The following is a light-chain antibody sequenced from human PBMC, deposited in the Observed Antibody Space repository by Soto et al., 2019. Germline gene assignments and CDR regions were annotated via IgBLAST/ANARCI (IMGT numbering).Light chain of an antibody. V-gene: IGKV3-20*01. Sequence: EIVLTQSPGTLNLSPGESAALSCRASQTISNNYLVWYRQKPGQAPRLLIYAVSSRAAGIPDRFSGSGSGTDFALTIARLEPEDSAVYYCQQHSNSPWTFGQGTRVEI. CDR3: QQHSNSPWT. CDR2: AVS. CDR1: QTISNNY. J-gene: IGKJ1*01.